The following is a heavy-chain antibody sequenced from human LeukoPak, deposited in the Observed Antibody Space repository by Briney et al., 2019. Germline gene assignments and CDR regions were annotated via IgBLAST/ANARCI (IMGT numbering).Heavy chain of an antibody. CDR2: INPNSGGT. Sequence: ASVKVSCKASGYTFTGYYIHWVRQTPGQGLEWMGWINPNSGGTHYAQKSQGRVTMTRDTSINTFYMELSSLRSDDTAVYYCARGGTGGGYFDYWGQGTLVTVSS. J-gene: IGHJ4*02. V-gene: IGHV1-2*02. CDR3: ARGGTGGGYFDY. CDR1: GYTFTGYY. D-gene: IGHD3-10*01.